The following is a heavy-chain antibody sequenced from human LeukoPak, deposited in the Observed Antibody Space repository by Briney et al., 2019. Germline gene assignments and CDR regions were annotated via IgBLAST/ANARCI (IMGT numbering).Heavy chain of an antibody. CDR3: ARGKGRWNNYFDY. V-gene: IGHV4-34*01. Sequence: PSETLSLTCAVYGGSFSGYYWSWIRKPPGKGLEWIGEINHSGSTNYNPSLKSRVTISVDTSKNQFSLKLSSVTAADTAVYYCARGKGRWNNYFDYWGQGTLVTVSS. J-gene: IGHJ4*02. CDR2: INHSGST. D-gene: IGHD1/OR15-1a*01. CDR1: GGSFSGYY.